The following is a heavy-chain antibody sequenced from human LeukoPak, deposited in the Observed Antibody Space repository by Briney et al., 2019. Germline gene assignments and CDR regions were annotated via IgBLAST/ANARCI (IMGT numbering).Heavy chain of an antibody. Sequence: PSQTLSLTCTVSGGSISSGGYYWSWIRQHPGKGLEWIGYIYYSGSTYYNPSLKSRVTISVDTSKNQFSLKLSSVTAADTAVYYCARVRIAAAGTDWYFDLWGRGTLVTVSS. CDR3: ARVRIAAAGTDWYFDL. CDR1: GGSISSGGYY. V-gene: IGHV4-31*03. J-gene: IGHJ2*01. CDR2: IYYSGST. D-gene: IGHD6-13*01.